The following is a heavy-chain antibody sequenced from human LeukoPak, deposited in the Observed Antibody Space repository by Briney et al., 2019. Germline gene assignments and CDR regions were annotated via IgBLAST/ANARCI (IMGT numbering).Heavy chain of an antibody. CDR2: IYPGDPNT. Sequence: GESLKISCKGSGYSFSTYWIGWVRQMPGKGLEWMGIIYPGDPNTRYRPSLQGQVTISADKTTSTAYLQWSSLKASDTAMYYCARQDGGSSPDYWGQGTLVTVSS. V-gene: IGHV5-51*01. CDR3: ARQDGGSSPDY. CDR1: GYSFSTYW. D-gene: IGHD6-13*01. J-gene: IGHJ4*02.